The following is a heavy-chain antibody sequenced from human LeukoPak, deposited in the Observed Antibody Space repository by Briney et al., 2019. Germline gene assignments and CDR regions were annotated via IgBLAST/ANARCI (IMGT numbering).Heavy chain of an antibody. CDR2: ISGSGGST. CDR1: GFTFSSYA. Sequence: PGGSLRLSCAASGFTFSSYAMSWVRQAPGKGLEWVSAISGSGGSTYYADSVKGRFTISRDNSKNTLYLQMNSLRAEDTAVYYCAKGDQSRIAAAGLDYWGQGTLVTVSS. D-gene: IGHD6-13*01. V-gene: IGHV3-23*01. CDR3: AKGDQSRIAAAGLDY. J-gene: IGHJ4*02.